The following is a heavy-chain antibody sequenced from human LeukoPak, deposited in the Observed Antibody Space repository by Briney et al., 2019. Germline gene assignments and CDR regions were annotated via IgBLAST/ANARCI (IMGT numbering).Heavy chain of an antibody. CDR2: ISWNSGSI. V-gene: IGHV3-9*01. CDR1: GFTFDDYA. J-gene: IGHJ4*02. D-gene: IGHD3-3*01. CDR3: AKDCYDFWSGNDY. Sequence: GGSLRLSCAASGFTFDDYAMHWVRQAPGKGLEWVSGISWNSGSIGYADSVKGRFTISRDNAKNSLYLQMNSLRAEDTALYYCAKDCYDFWSGNDYWGQGTLVTVSS.